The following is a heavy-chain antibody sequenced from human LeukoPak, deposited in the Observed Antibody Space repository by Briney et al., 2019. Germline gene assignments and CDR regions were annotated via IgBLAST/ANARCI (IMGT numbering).Heavy chain of an antibody. J-gene: IGHJ4*02. D-gene: IGHD3-10*01. CDR3: ARGEGWKYGSGRTYFDY. CDR1: GGSFSGYY. V-gene: IGHV4-34*01. CDR2: INHSGST. Sequence: RPSETLSLTCAVYGGSFSGYYWSWIRQPPGKGLEWIGEINHSGSTNYNPSLKSRVTISVDTSKNQFSLKLSSVTAADTAVYYCARGEGWKYGSGRTYFDYWGQGTLVTVSS.